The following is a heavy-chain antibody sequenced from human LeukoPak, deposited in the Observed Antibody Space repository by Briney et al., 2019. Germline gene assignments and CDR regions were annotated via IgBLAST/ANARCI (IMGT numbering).Heavy chain of an antibody. CDR2: ISWDGGST. D-gene: IGHD2/OR15-2a*01. V-gene: IGHV3-43*01. J-gene: IGHJ4*02. CDR3: TKENRVFSIDY. CDR1: GFNFDDYI. Sequence: GGSLRLSCAASGFNFDDYIMHWVRQAPGKGLEWVSLISWDGGSTFYADSVQGRFTISRANSKNSLYLQMNSLRTEDTALYYCTKENRVFSIDYWGQGTLVTVSS.